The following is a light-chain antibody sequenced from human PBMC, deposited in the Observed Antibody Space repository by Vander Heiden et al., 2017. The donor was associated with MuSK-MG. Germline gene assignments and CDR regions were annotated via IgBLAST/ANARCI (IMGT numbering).Light chain of an antibody. CDR3: QQYGSPPQSLPYT. V-gene: IGKV3-20*01. Sequence: VLTQSPGTLSSSPGASVTLSCTASQSVSSSYLACYQQKSRQAPRRLIYGASSRATGIPYRFSGSGYGSDFSLTISILDPEEWAVYYCQQYGSPPQSLPYTFGQGTQLEIK. CDR2: GAS. CDR1: QSVSSSY. J-gene: IGKJ5*01.